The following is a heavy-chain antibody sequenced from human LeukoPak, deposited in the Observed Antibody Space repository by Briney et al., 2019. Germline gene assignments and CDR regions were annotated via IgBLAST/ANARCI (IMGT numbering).Heavy chain of an antibody. Sequence: SETLSLTCTVSGGSISSGSYYWSWIRQPAGKGLEWIGRIYTSGSTNYNPSLKSRVTISVDTSKNQFSLKLSSVTAADTAVYYCASRRTDDYGDHGGDAFDIWGQGTMVTVSS. V-gene: IGHV4-61*02. CDR1: GGSISSGSYY. J-gene: IGHJ3*02. CDR3: ASRRTDDYGDHGGDAFDI. CDR2: IYTSGST. D-gene: IGHD4-17*01.